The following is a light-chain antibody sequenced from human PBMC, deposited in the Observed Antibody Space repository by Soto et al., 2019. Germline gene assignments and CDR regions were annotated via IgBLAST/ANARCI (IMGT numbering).Light chain of an antibody. J-gene: IGKJ4*01. CDR1: QSVLYSSNNKNY. V-gene: IGKV4-1*01. CDR3: QQYYSTPLT. CDR2: WAS. Sequence: DIVMTQSPDSLAVSLGERATINCKSSQSVLYSSNNKNYLAWYQQKPGQPPKLLIYWASTRKSEVPDRFSGSGSGTDFTLTISSLQAEDVAVYYCQQYYSTPLTFGGGTKVEIK.